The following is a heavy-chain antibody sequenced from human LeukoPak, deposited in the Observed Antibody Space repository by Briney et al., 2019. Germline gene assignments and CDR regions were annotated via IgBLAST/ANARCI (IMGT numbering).Heavy chain of an antibody. CDR3: VREAAATLFDY. J-gene: IGHJ4*02. CDR2: ISSSSSYI. D-gene: IGHD1-26*01. V-gene: IGHV3-21*01. CDR1: GFTFSSYS. Sequence: GGSLRLSCAASGFTFSSYSMNWVRQAPAKGLEWVSSISSSSSYIYYADSLKGRFTISRDNTQNSLSLQMSSLKAEDTAVYYCVREAAATLFDYWGQGTLVTVSS.